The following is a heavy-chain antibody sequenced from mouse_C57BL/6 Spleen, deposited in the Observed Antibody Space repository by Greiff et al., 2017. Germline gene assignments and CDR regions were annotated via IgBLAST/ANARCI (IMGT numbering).Heavy chain of an antibody. J-gene: IGHJ3*01. V-gene: IGHV5-4*01. D-gene: IGHD2-5*01. CDR2: ISDGGSYT. CDR1: GFTFSSYA. Sequence: EVQLVESGGGLVKPGGSLKLSCAASGFTFSSYAMSWVRQTPEKRLEWVATISDGGSYTYYPDNVKGRFTISRDNAKNNLYLQMSHLKSEDTAMYYCARDRGRSAYSNAWFAYWGQGTLVTVSA. CDR3: ARDRGRSAYSNAWFAY.